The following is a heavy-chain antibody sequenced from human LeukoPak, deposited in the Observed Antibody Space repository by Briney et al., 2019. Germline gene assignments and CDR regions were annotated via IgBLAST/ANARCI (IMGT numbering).Heavy chain of an antibody. CDR1: GFTFSDYY. J-gene: IGHJ2*01. V-gene: IGHV3-11*05. CDR2: INTGSTYT. CDR3: TREDNWYFDL. Sequence: PGGSLRLSCAASGFTFSDYYMTWIRQAPGKGLEWLSYINTGSTYTNYANSVKGRFTISRDNVKSSLYLQLNSLRAEDTAVYYCTREDNWYFDLWGRGTLVTVSS.